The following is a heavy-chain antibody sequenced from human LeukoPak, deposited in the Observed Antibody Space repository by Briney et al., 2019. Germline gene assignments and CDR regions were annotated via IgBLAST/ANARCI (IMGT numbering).Heavy chain of an antibody. Sequence: ASVKVSCKASGYTFTGYYMHWVRQAPGQGLEWMGWINPNSGGTNYAQKFQGRVTMTRDTSISTAYMELSRLRSDDTAVYYCARLGVDSSGYYRHAFDIWGQGTMVTVSS. CDR3: ARLGVDSSGYYRHAFDI. V-gene: IGHV1-2*02. CDR1: GYTFTGYY. J-gene: IGHJ3*02. CDR2: INPNSGGT. D-gene: IGHD3-22*01.